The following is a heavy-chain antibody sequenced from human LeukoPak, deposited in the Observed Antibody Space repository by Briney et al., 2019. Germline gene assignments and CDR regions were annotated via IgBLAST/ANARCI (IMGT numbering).Heavy chain of an antibody. V-gene: IGHV4-39*07. CDR1: GGSISSSSYY. CDR3: ARGPTVTTTKLDY. D-gene: IGHD4-17*01. Sequence: PSETLSLTCTVSGGSISSSSYYWGWIRQPPGKGLEWIGSIYYSGSTYYNPSLKSRVTISVDTSKNQFSLKLSTVTAADTAVYYCARGPTVTTTKLDYWGQGTLVTVSS. J-gene: IGHJ4*02. CDR2: IYYSGST.